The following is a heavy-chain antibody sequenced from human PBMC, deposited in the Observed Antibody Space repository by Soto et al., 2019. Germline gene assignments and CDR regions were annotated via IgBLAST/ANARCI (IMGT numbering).Heavy chain of an antibody. V-gene: IGHV1-69*10. D-gene: IGHD6-13*01. J-gene: IGHJ6*02. CDR1: GYTFSCCD. CDR2: VNPNSGIA. Sequence: SVKVSCKASGYTFSCCDINWVRQAPGQGLEWLGWVNPNSGIADYAQKFQGRVTITTDKSATTAYMELSSLRSEDTAVYYCAREWQQLVLYNYYYYYGMDVWGQGTTVTVSS. CDR3: AREWQQLVLYNYYYYYGMDV.